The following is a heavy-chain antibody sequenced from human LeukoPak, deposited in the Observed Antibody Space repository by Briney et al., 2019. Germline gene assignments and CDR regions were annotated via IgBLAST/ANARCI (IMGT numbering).Heavy chain of an antibody. CDR3: TSSIAVAGTHYFDY. J-gene: IGHJ4*02. CDR1: GFTFSSYW. CDR2: INSDGSST. Sequence: GGSLRLSCAASGFTFSSYWMHWVRQAPGKGLVWVSRINSDGSSTSYADSVKGRFTISRDNAKNTLYLQMNSLKTEDTAVYYCTSSIAVAGTHYFDYWGQGTLVTVSS. D-gene: IGHD6-19*01. V-gene: IGHV3-74*01.